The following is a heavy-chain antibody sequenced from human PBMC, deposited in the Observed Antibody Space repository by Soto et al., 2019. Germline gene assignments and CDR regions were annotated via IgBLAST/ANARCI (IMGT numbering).Heavy chain of an antibody. Sequence: SGAPLVNHTQTLTLTCTFSGFSLSTSRMCVSWIRQPPGKALGWLALIDWDDDKYYSTSLKTRLTISKDTSKNQVVLTMTNMDPVDTATYYCARGLLLRYYYHDLMAVRGQGSTVIVS. CDR2: IDWDDDK. CDR3: ARGLLLRYYYHDLMAV. CDR1: GFSLSTSRMC. D-gene: IGHD2-21*01. V-gene: IGHV2-70*01. J-gene: IGHJ6*02.